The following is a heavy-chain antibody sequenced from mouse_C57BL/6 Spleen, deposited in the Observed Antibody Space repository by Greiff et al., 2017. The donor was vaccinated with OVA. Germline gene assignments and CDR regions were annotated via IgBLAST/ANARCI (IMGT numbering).Heavy chain of an antibody. CDR3: ARVGYGSHWYFDV. CDR1: GFTFSSYA. Sequence: EVKLQESGGGLVKPGGSLKLSCAASGFTFSSYAMSWVRQTPEKRLEWVATISDGGSYTYYPDNVKGRFTISRDNAKNNLYLQMSHLKSEDTAMYYCARVGYGSHWYFDVWGTGTTVTVSS. CDR2: ISDGGSYT. D-gene: IGHD1-1*01. V-gene: IGHV5-4*03. J-gene: IGHJ1*03.